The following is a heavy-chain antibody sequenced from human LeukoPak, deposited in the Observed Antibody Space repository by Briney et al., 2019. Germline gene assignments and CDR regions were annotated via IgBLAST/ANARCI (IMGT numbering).Heavy chain of an antibody. CDR3: AREEYGMDV. CDR1: GGSISSYY. Sequence: SETLSLTCTVSGGSISSYYWSWIRQPPGKGLEWIGYIYYSGSTNNNPSLKSRVTISVDTSKNQFSLKLSSVTAADTAVYYCAREEYGMDVWGQGTTVTVSS. CDR2: IYYSGST. V-gene: IGHV4-59*01. J-gene: IGHJ6*02.